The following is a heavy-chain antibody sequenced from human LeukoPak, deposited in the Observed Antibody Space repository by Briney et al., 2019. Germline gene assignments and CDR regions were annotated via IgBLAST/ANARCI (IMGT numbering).Heavy chain of an antibody. D-gene: IGHD3-22*01. CDR1: GFTFSSYG. CDR3: AKGYYYDSSGYYYYFDY. J-gene: IGHJ4*02. CDR2: IWYDGSNK. Sequence: PGGSLRLSCAASGFTFSSYGMHWVRQAPGKGLEWEAVIWYDGSNKYYADSVKGRFTISRDNSKNTLYLQMNSLRAEDTAVYYCAKGYYYDSSGYYYYFDYWGQGTLVTVSS. V-gene: IGHV3-33*06.